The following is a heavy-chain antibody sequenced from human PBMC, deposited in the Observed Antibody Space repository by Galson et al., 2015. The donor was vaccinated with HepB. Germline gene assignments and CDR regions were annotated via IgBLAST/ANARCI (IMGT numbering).Heavy chain of an antibody. Sequence: SVKVSCKASGGTFSSYAISWVRQAPGQGLEWMGGIIPIFGTANYAQKFQGRITTTADESTSTAYMELSSLRSEDTAVYYCARGMSCSSTSCYRPDYYYYYMDVWGKGTTVTVSS. V-gene: IGHV1-69*13. CDR2: IIPIFGTA. D-gene: IGHD2-2*01. J-gene: IGHJ6*03. CDR3: ARGMSCSSTSCYRPDYYYYYMDV. CDR1: GGTFSSYA.